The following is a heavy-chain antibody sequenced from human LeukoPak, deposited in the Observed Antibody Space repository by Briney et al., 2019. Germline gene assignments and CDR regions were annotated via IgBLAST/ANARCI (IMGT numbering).Heavy chain of an antibody. CDR1: GFTFTDTY. J-gene: IGHJ3*02. V-gene: IGHV3-11*01. D-gene: IGHD3-22*01. CDR3: ARDHHRRLYDSQARDTFDI. CDR2: ISPSGTDI. Sequence: GGSLRLSCAVSGFTFTDTYMTWIRQAPGKGLESLSYISPSGTDISYADSVKGRFTITRDNAKNSLYLQMNSLRAEDTAVYYCARDHHRRLYDSQARDTFDIWGQGTMVTVSS.